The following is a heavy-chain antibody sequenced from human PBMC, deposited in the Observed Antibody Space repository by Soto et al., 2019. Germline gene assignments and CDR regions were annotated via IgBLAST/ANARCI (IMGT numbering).Heavy chain of an antibody. CDR1: GFTFSSYA. CDR2: MSYDGSNK. Sequence: QVQLVESGGGVVQPGRSLRLSCAASGFTFSSYAMHWVRRAPGKGLEWMAVMSYDGSNKYYADSVKGRFTISRDNSKNTLYLQMNSLRPECTALYYCAGDGGAYWGQGTLVIVSS. D-gene: IGHD3-16*01. J-gene: IGHJ4*02. V-gene: IGHV3-30-3*01. CDR3: AGDGGAY.